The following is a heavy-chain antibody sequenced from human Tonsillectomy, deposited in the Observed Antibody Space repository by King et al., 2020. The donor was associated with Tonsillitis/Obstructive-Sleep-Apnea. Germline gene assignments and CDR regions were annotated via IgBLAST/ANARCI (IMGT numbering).Heavy chain of an antibody. CDR1: GFTVTSNY. J-gene: IGHJ6*03. CDR2: IYSGSTT. Sequence: VQLVESGGGLIQPGGSLRLSCAASGFTVTSNYMSWVRQAPGKGLEWVSTIYSGSTTYYADSVRGRFTISRENSKNTLYLQMNSLRAEDSAVYYCARDVHGLNTTYYMAVWGKGTTVTVSS. V-gene: IGHV3-53*01. D-gene: IGHD3-22*01. CDR3: ARDVHGLNTTYYMAV.